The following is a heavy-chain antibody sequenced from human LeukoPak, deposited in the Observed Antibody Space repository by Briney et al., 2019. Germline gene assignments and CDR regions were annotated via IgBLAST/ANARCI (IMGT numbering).Heavy chain of an antibody. CDR2: ISAYNGNT. D-gene: IGHD3-22*01. CDR1: GYTFTSYC. CDR3: ARENDLVITNSVYSSMDV. V-gene: IGHV1-18*01. Sequence: SVKVSCKASGYTFTSYCISWVRQPPARERAWMGWISAYNGNTNYARKIQSRVPMTTGTSTSTAYMELRSLRSDHTAVYDCARENDLVITNSVYSSMDVWGKGTTVTVSS. J-gene: IGHJ6*03.